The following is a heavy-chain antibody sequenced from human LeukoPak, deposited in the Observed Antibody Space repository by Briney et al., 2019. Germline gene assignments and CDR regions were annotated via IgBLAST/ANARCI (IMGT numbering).Heavy chain of an antibody. D-gene: IGHD3-10*01. V-gene: IGHV4-59*01. CDR1: GGSISSYY. Sequence: SETLSLTCTVSGGSISSYYWSWIRQPPGKGLEWIGYIDYSGSTNYNPSLKSRGTISVDTSKNQFSLKLSSVTAADTAVYYCAGADRSYYYYYMDVWGKGTTVTVSS. J-gene: IGHJ6*03. CDR2: IDYSGST. CDR3: AGADRSYYYYYMDV.